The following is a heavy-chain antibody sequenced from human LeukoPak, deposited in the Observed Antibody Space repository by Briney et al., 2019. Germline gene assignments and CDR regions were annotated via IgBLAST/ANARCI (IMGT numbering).Heavy chain of an antibody. CDR2: ISSSSSYI. Sequence: GGSLRLSCAASGFTFSSYSKNWVRQAPGKGLEWVSSISSSSSYIYYADSVKGRFTISRDNAKNSLYLQMNSLRAEDTAVYYCARDRQERDGYNQYYFDYWGQGTLVTVSS. J-gene: IGHJ4*02. CDR1: GFTFSSYS. CDR3: ARDRQERDGYNQYYFDY. V-gene: IGHV3-21*01. D-gene: IGHD5-24*01.